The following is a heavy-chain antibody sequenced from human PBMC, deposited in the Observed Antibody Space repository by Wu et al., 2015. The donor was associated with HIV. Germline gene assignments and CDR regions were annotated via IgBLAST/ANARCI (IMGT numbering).Heavy chain of an antibody. CDR2: ITPNSGGT. J-gene: IGHJ3*02. D-gene: IGHD3-10*01. CDR1: GYTFSSHY. Sequence: QVQLVQSGPEVKKPGASVKVSCKASGYTFSSHYIHWVRQAPGQGLQWMAWITPNSGGTNSAQMFQGRVTMARDTSIATAYLELSNLTSDDTAVYYCVRGAAGMPKGAFDIVGPVGHWSLSLQ. V-gene: IGHV1-2*02. CDR3: VRGAAGMPKGAFDI.